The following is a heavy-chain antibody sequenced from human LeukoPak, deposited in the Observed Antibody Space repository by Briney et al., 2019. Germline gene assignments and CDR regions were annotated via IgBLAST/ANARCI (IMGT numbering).Heavy chain of an antibody. J-gene: IGHJ4*02. CDR3: ASYCSGGSGRIDY. V-gene: IGHV4-31*03. D-gene: IGHD2-15*01. CDR1: GGSISSGGYY. CDR2: IYYSGST. Sequence: SETLSLTCTVSGGSISSGGYYWSWIRQHPGKGLEWIGYIYYSGSTYYNPSLKSRVTISVDTSKSQFSLKLSSVTAADTAVYYCASYCSGGSGRIDYWGQGTLVTVSS.